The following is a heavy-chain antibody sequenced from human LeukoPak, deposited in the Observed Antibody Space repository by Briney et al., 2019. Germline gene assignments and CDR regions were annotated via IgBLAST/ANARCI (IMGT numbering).Heavy chain of an antibody. CDR1: GFTFSSYA. J-gene: IGHJ5*02. V-gene: IGHV3-30*18. CDR3: AKNTREQDGNWFDP. CDR2: ISYDGSNK. Sequence: GRSLRLSCAASGFTFSSYAMHWVRQAPGKGLEWVAVISYDGSNKYYADSVKGRFTISRDNSKNTLYLQMNSLRAEDTAVYYCAKNTREQDGNWFDPWGQGTLVTVSS. D-gene: IGHD2-15*01.